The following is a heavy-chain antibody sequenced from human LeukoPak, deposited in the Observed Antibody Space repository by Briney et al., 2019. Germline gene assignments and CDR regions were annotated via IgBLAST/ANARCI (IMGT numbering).Heavy chain of an antibody. CDR1: GFTFSSYA. V-gene: IGHV3-23*01. D-gene: IGHD4-17*01. Sequence: PGGSLRLSCAASGFTFSSYAMSWVRQAPGKGLEWVSAISGSGGSTYYADSVKGRFTISRDNSKNTLYLQMNSLRAEDTAVYYCARGPAPTWVYGDYVYLDYWGQGTLVTVSS. CDR2: ISGSGGST. CDR3: ARGPAPTWVYGDYVYLDY. J-gene: IGHJ4*02.